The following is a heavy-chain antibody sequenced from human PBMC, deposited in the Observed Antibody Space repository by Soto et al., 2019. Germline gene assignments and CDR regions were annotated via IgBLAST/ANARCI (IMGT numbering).Heavy chain of an antibody. Sequence: ASVKVSCKVSGYTLTELSMHWVRQAPGKGLEWMGGFDPEDGETIYEQKFQGRVTMTEDTSTDTASMALSSLRSEDTAVYYGAVSLSSGYWPAFDYWGQGTLVTVSS. CDR1: GYTLTELS. V-gene: IGHV1-24*01. J-gene: IGHJ4*02. D-gene: IGHD3-22*01. CDR3: AVSLSSGYWPAFDY. CDR2: FDPEDGET.